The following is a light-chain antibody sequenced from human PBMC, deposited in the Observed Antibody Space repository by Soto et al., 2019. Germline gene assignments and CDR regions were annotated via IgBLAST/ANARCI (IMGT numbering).Light chain of an antibody. CDR2: DAS. V-gene: IGKV1-5*01. Sequence: DIQMTQSPSTLSASVGDRVTITCRASQSISSRLAWYQQKPGKAPKLLIYDASSLESGVPSRFSGSGSGTEFTLTISSLQPDDFATYYCQQYNSYPGTLGQGTNVEIK. CDR3: QQYNSYPGT. CDR1: QSISSR. J-gene: IGKJ1*01.